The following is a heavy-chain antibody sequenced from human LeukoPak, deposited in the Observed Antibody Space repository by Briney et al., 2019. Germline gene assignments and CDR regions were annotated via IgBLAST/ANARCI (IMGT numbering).Heavy chain of an antibody. D-gene: IGHD4-17*01. Sequence: GASVKVSCKASGGTFSSYAISWVRQAPGQGLEWMGRIIPILGIANYAQKFQGRVTFTADKSTSTAYMELSSLRSEDTAVYYCARGNDYGDYEGSVDYWGQGTLVTVSS. J-gene: IGHJ4*02. CDR1: GGTFSSYA. V-gene: IGHV1-69*04. CDR2: IIPILGIA. CDR3: ARGNDYGDYEGSVDY.